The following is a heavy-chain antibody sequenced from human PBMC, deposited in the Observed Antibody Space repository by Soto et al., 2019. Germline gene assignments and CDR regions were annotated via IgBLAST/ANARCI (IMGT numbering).Heavy chain of an antibody. CDR3: ARKDYYDSSGRSYDY. Sequence: PSETLSLTCAVSGGSISSSSWWSWVRQPPGKGLEWIGEIYHSGSSNSNPSLKSRVTISVDKSKNQFSLNLSSVTAADTAVYYCARKDYYDSSGRSYDYWGQGTVVTVSS. J-gene: IGHJ4*02. CDR1: GGSISSSSW. V-gene: IGHV4-4*02. D-gene: IGHD3-22*01. CDR2: IYHSGSS.